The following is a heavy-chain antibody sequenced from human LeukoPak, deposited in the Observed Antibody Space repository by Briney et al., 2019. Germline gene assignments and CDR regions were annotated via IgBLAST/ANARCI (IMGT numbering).Heavy chain of an antibody. J-gene: IGHJ4*02. CDR1: GFTFSSFW. CDR2: ITSDGSSP. Sequence: GGSLRLSCAASGFTFSSFWMHWVRQPPGKGLVWVSRITSDGSSPRSADSVKGRFTPSRDHAKNTLYLQLNSLRVEDTATYFCARDLGDGTPFDYWGQGTLVTVSS. D-gene: IGHD1-7*01. V-gene: IGHV3-74*01. CDR3: ARDLGDGTPFDY.